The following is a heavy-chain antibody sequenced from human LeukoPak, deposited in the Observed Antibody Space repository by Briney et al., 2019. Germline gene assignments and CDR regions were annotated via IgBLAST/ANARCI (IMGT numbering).Heavy chain of an antibody. Sequence: GGSLRLSWAASGFTFSSYAMSWVRQAPGKGLEWVSAISGSGGSTYYADSVKGRFTISRDNSKNTLYLQMNSLRAEDTAVYYCAKAEGPGYSSSWYYFDYWGQGTLVTVSS. J-gene: IGHJ4*02. CDR2: ISGSGGST. CDR1: GFTFSSYA. D-gene: IGHD6-13*01. V-gene: IGHV3-23*01. CDR3: AKAEGPGYSSSWYYFDY.